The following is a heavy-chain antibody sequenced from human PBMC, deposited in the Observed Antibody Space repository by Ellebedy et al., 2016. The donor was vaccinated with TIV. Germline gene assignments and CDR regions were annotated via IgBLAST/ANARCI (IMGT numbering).Heavy chain of an antibody. J-gene: IGHJ4*02. CDR2: INPSSGYT. Sequence: AASVKVSCKASEYTSARWYFHWVRQAPGQGLEWMGIINPSSGYTNYAQKFQGRVTMTRDTSTMTVYMELSSLKSEDTAVYYRARDAIPLDYWGLGTLVTVSS. V-gene: IGHV1-46*01. CDR1: EYTSARWY. CDR3: ARDAIPLDY.